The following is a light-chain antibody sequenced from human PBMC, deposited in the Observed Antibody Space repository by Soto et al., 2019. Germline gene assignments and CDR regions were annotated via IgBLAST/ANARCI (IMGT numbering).Light chain of an antibody. Sequence: DIVMTQSSDSLAVSLGERATLKCKPSQSVLYSANNKNYLAWYQQKPGQPPKLLIYWASTRESGVPDRFSGSGSGTDFTLTISSLQAEDVAVYFCQQYYTTPRTFGQGTKVEIK. CDR1: QSVLYSANNKNY. V-gene: IGKV4-1*01. J-gene: IGKJ1*01. CDR2: WAS. CDR3: QQYYTTPRT.